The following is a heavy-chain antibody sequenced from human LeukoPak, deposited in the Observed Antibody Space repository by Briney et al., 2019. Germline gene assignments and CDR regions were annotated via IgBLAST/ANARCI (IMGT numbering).Heavy chain of an antibody. CDR2: IYTSGST. CDR1: GGSISSYY. D-gene: IGHD7-27*01. V-gene: IGHV4-4*07. CDR3: ARGRSNWGYFDY. J-gene: IGHJ4*02. Sequence: SETLSLTCTVSGGSISSYYWSWLRQPAGKGLEWIGRIYTSGSTNYNPSLKSRVTISVDRSKNQFSLKLSSVTAADTAVYYCARGRSNWGYFDYWGQGTLVTVSS.